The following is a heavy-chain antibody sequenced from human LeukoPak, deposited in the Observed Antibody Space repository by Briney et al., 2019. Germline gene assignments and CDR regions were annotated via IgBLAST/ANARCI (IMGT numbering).Heavy chain of an antibody. J-gene: IGHJ4*02. Sequence: GGSLRLSCTASGFTFNHYGMHWDRQAPGKRLEWVAGIWYDGTNKYYADSVKGRVTISRDNSRNTLYLQMNSLRVEDTAMYSCARDPAGNRGNFDYWGQGTLVTVSS. D-gene: IGHD6-13*01. CDR3: ARDPAGNRGNFDY. V-gene: IGHV3-33*01. CDR1: GFTFNHYG. CDR2: IWYDGTNK.